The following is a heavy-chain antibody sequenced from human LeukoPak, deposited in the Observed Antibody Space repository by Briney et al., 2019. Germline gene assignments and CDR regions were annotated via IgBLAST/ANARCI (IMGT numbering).Heavy chain of an antibody. Sequence: SETLSLTCTVSGGSISSYYWSWIRQPAGKGLEWIGRIYTSGSTNYNPSLKSRVTISVDKSKNQFSLKLSSVTAADTAVYYCAASYCGGDCYSYYLDYWGQGTLVTVSS. CDR3: AASYCGGDCYSYYLDY. V-gene: IGHV4-4*07. CDR1: GGSISSYY. CDR2: IYTSGST. J-gene: IGHJ4*02. D-gene: IGHD2-21*02.